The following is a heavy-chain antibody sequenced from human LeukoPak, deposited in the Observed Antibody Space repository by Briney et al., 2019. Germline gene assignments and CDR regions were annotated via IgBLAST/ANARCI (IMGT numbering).Heavy chain of an antibody. Sequence: GGSLRLSCAASGFTFSSYAMSWVRQAPEKGLEWVSAISGSGGSTYYADSVKGRFTISRDNSRNTLYLQMNSLRAEDTAVYYCAKGLNWKGYYFDYWRQGTLVTVSS. V-gene: IGHV3-23*01. CDR3: AKGLNWKGYYFDY. D-gene: IGHD1-20*01. CDR2: ISGSGGST. CDR1: GFTFSSYA. J-gene: IGHJ4*02.